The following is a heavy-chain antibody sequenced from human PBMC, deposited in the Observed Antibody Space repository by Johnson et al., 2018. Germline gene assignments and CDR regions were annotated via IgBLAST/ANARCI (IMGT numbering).Heavy chain of an antibody. CDR3: ARERGSGSYWRDDAFDI. Sequence: QVQLVQSGAEVKKXGSSVKVSCKASGGTFSSYAISWVRQAPGQGLEWMGGIIPIFGTANYAQKFQGRGTITADESTSTAYKELSSLRAEDRAVDYCARERGSGSYWRDDAFDIWGQGTMVTVSS. D-gene: IGHD1-26*01. V-gene: IGHV1-69*12. J-gene: IGHJ3*02. CDR2: IIPIFGTA. CDR1: GGTFSSYA.